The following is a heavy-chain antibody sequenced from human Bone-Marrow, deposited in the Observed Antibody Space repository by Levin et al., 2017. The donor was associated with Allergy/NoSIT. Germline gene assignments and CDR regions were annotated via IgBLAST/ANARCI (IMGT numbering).Heavy chain of an antibody. CDR2: MSNDGNFK. D-gene: IGHD1-26*01. J-gene: IGHJ4*02. CDR1: EFTFSRYP. Sequence: QSGGSLRLSCAASEFTFSRYPMHWVRQAPGKGLEWLAVMSNDGNFKSYADSVKGRFTISRDNSKDTLYLQMNSLRPEDTAVYYCASGAGSHPWAVFDYWGQGALVTVSS. V-gene: IGHV3-30*04. CDR3: ASGAGSHPWAVFDY.